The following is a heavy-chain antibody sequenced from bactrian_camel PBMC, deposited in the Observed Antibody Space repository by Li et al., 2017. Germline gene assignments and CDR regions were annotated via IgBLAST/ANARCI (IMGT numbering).Heavy chain of an antibody. V-gene: IGHV3S26*01. CDR2: INGDGYA. CDR3: AADSLIGGYCLEYGYNY. Sequence: HVQLVESGGGSVQAGGSLRLSCEASRFTYKNYCMAWFRQAPGKEREGVATINGDGYARYTDSVKGRFTVSKDNAKNTLYLQMNSLKPEDTAMYYCAADSLIGGYCLEYGYNYEGQGTQVTVS. CDR1: RFTYKNYC. J-gene: IGHJ4*01. D-gene: IGHD2*01.